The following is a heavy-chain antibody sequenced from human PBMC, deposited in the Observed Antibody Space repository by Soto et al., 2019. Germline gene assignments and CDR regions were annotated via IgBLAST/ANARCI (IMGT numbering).Heavy chain of an antibody. CDR1: GFSFSGYW. V-gene: IGHV3-74*01. CDR2: LNTDGSNT. Sequence: VSLRLSCSASGFSFSGYWMHWVRQAPGEGLVWVARLNTDGSNTLYADSVKGRFTISRDNARDTLYLQMESLRAEDTAVYYCVRATGRGDNWGQGTLVTVSS. CDR3: VRATGRGDN. J-gene: IGHJ4*02. D-gene: IGHD3-16*01.